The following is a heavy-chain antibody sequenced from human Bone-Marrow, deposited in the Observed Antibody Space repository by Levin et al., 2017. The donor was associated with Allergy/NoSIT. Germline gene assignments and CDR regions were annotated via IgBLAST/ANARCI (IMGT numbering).Heavy chain of an antibody. CDR3: ARGGSGSYLGPFDY. CDR1: VFTFSIFI. V-gene: IGHV3-21*01. J-gene: IGHJ4*02. Sequence: GGSLRLSCAASVFTFSIFIMTWVRQAPGKGLEWVSSVRSRPSSLSSADSLPGQFTISRDNAKNSRFRQMPSLRAEDTAVYDCARGGSGSYLGPFDYWGQGTLVTVSA. D-gene: IGHD1-26*01. CDR2: VRSRPSSL.